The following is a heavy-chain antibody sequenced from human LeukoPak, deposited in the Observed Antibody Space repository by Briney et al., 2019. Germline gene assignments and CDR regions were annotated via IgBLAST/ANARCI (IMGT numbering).Heavy chain of an antibody. CDR2: IYPGDSDT. CDR1: GYSFTSYW. CDR3: ARRRHCSGGSCEDFDY. Sequence: PGESLKISCKGSGYSFTSYWIGWVRQMPGKGLEWMGIIYPGDSDTRYSPSFQGQVTISADKSISTAYLQWSSLKASDNAMYYCARRRHCSGGSCEDFDYWGQGTLVTVSS. J-gene: IGHJ4*02. V-gene: IGHV5-51*01. D-gene: IGHD2-15*01.